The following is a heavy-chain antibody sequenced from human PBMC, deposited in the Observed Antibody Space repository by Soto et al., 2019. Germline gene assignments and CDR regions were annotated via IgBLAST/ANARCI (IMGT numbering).Heavy chain of an antibody. V-gene: IGHV1-69*01. CDR3: ARGGKERFRGAGMDV. J-gene: IGHJ6*02. D-gene: IGHD1-1*01. CDR2: IISIFGTS. Sequence: QVQLVQSGAEVKKPGTSVKVSCKVSGGTFSSYAISWVRQAPGQGLEWMGEIISIFGTSMYAQKFQGRVTIIADQSASTAYMERSSLRSDDTAVYYCARGGKERFRGAGMDVWGQGTTVTVSS. CDR1: GGTFSSYA.